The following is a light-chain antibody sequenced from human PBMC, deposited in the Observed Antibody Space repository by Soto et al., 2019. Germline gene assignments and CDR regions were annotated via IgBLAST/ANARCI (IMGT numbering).Light chain of an antibody. CDR1: QSISSW. CDR3: QQYGSLFT. Sequence: DIQMTQSPSTLSASVGDRVTITCRASQSISSWLAWYQQKSGKATKLLIYKASNLESGVPSRFSGSGSGTEFTLTISSLQPDDSATYYCQQYGSLFTFGQGTKLEIK. V-gene: IGKV1-5*03. CDR2: KAS. J-gene: IGKJ2*01.